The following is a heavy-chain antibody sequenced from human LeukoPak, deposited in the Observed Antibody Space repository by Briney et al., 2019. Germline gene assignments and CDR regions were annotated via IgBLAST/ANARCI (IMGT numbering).Heavy chain of an antibody. CDR3: ARLSRELTVLQYGLDV. CDR2: ISADNGDT. V-gene: IGHV1-18*01. J-gene: IGHJ6*02. CDR1: DFTFINYG. Sequence: ASVKVSCKASDFTFINYGVSWVRQAPGQGLEWVGWISADNGDTHYAQKVQGRVTLTRDTSTNTAYMEMRDLRSDDTAVYYCARLSRELTVLQYGLDVRGQGTTV. D-gene: IGHD1-26*01.